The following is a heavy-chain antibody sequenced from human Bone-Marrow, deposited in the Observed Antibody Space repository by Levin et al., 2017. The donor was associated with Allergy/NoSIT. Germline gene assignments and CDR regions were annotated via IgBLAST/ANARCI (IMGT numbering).Heavy chain of an antibody. J-gene: IGHJ5*02. CDR2: IWYDGSNK. D-gene: IGHD4-23*01. Sequence: SCAASGFTFSSYGMHWVRQAPGKGLEWVAVIWYDGSNKLYADSVKGRFTISRDNSKNSLYLQMNSLRAEDTAVYYCARERNGGNSSRWFDPWGQGTLVTVSS. CDR3: ARERNGGNSSRWFDP. CDR1: GFTFSSYG. V-gene: IGHV3-33*01.